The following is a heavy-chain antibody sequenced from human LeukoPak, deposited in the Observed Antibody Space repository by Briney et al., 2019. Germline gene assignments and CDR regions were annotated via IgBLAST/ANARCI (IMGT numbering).Heavy chain of an antibody. CDR3: ARGGGYGDYRAFDY. Sequence: SETLSLTCTVSGGSISSGGYYWSWIRQHPGKGLEWIGYIYYSGSTYYNPSLKSRVTISVDTSKNQFSLKLSSVTAADTAVYYCARGGGYGDYRAFDYWGQGTLVTVSS. V-gene: IGHV4-31*03. J-gene: IGHJ4*02. D-gene: IGHD4-17*01. CDR1: GGSISSGGYY. CDR2: IYYSGST.